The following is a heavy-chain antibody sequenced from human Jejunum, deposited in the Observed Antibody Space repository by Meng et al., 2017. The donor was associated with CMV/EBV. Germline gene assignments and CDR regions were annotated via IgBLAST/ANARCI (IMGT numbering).Heavy chain of an antibody. J-gene: IGHJ4*02. CDR1: GFTFDDYA. CDR2: ISWNSGKI. Sequence: GFTFDDYAMPWVRQAPGKGLEWVSGISWNSGKIDYADSVKGRFTISRDNAKTSLYLQMNSLKPEDTAFYYCAKPLSPYDFWSGTDYWGQGTLVTVSS. D-gene: IGHD3-3*01. CDR3: AKPLSPYDFWSGTDY. V-gene: IGHV3-9*01.